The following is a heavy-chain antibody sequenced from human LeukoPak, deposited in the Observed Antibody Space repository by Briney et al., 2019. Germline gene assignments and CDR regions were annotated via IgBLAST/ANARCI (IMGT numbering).Heavy chain of an antibody. J-gene: IGHJ3*02. D-gene: IGHD6-13*01. V-gene: IGHV1-18*01. CDR1: GYTFTIYG. CDR2: ISAYNGNT. CDR3: ARVARIAAAGPDAFDI. Sequence: ASVNVSCKASGYTFTIYGISWVRQAPGQGLEWMGWISAYNGNTNYAQKLQGRVTMTTDTSTSTAYMELRSLRSDDTAVYYCARVARIAAAGPDAFDIWGQGAMVTVSS.